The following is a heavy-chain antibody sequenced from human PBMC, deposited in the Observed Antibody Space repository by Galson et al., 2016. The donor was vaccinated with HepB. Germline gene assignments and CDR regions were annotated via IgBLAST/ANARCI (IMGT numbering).Heavy chain of an antibody. D-gene: IGHD4-17*01. Sequence: CAISGDSVSSDTAAWNWIRQSPSRGLEWLGRTYYRSNWHNDYAVSLKSRISINPDTSKNQFSLQLNSVTPEDTAVYYCASSDYGDYGGREFAYWGQGTLVTVSS. CDR3: ASSDYGDYGGREFAY. CDR2: TYYRSNWHN. CDR1: GDSVSSDTAA. V-gene: IGHV6-1*01. J-gene: IGHJ4*02.